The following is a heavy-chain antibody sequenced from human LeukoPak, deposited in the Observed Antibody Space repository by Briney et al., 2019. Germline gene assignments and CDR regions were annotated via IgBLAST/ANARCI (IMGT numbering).Heavy chain of an antibody. CDR3: ARDLYYFDY. J-gene: IGHJ4*02. V-gene: IGHV3-48*03. CDR1: GFTFSSYE. CDR2: ISSSGSTI. Sequence: GGSLRLSCAASGFTFSSYEMNWVRQAPGKGLEWVSYISSSGSTIYYADSVKGRFTISRDSAKNSLYLQMNSLRAEDTAVYYCARDLYYFDYWGQGTLVTVSS.